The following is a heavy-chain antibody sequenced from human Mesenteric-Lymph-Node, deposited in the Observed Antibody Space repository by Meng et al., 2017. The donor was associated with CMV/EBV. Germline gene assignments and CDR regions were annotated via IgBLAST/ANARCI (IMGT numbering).Heavy chain of an antibody. Sequence: GESLKISCAASGFTFRNYGMEWVRQAPGKGLEWVAFIRYDGSDKHYADSVKGRCSISRDNSKNALFLQVNSLRDEDTAVYYCARDHRGDSAPYYYYYGMDVWGQGTTVTVSS. J-gene: IGHJ6*02. V-gene: IGHV3-30*02. CDR2: IRYDGSDK. CDR3: ARDHRGDSAPYYYYYGMDV. D-gene: IGHD2-21*01. CDR1: GFTFRNYG.